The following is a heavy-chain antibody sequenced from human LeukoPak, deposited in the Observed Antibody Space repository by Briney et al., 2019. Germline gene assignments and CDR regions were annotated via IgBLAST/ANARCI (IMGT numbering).Heavy chain of an antibody. J-gene: IGHJ4*02. Sequence: SETLSLTCTVSGGSISSSSYYWGWIRQPPGKGLEWIGSIYYSGSTYYNPSLKSRVTISVDTSKNQFSLKLSSVTAADTAVYYCAKDRVVVRGVKTVDYWGQGTLVTVSS. D-gene: IGHD3-10*01. CDR2: IYYSGST. CDR1: GGSISSSSYY. V-gene: IGHV4-39*02. CDR3: AKDRVVVRGVKTVDY.